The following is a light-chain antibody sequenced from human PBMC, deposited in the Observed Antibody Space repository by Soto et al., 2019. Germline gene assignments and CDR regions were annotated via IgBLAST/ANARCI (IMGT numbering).Light chain of an antibody. Sequence: SYELTQPPSVSVSPGQTASITCSGDKLGDKYACWYQQKPGQSLVLVIYQDSKRPSGIPERFSGSNSGNTATLTISGTQAMDEADYYCQAWDSSTAIFGTGTKLTVL. J-gene: IGLJ1*01. V-gene: IGLV3-1*01. CDR1: KLGDKY. CDR3: QAWDSSTAI. CDR2: QDS.